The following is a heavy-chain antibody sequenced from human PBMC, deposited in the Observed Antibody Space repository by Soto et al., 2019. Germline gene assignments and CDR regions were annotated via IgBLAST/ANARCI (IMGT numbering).Heavy chain of an antibody. J-gene: IGHJ4*02. V-gene: IGHV4-61*01. CDR3: ARGHRNATPDYYDSHYFDY. D-gene: IGHD3-22*01. Sequence: PSETLSLTCTVSGGSVSSGSYYWSWIRQPPGKGLEWIGYIYYSGSTNYNPSLKSRVTISVDTSKNQFSLKLSSVTAADTAVYYCARGHRNATPDYYDSHYFDYWGQGTLVTVSS. CDR2: IYYSGST. CDR1: GGSVSSGSYY.